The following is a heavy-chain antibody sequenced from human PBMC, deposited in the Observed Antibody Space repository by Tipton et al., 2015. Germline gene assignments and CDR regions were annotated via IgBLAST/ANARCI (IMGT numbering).Heavy chain of an antibody. Sequence: TLSLTCAVYGGSFSDYYWSWIRQSPGKGLEWIGEINHGGSTNYNPSLKSRVTISVDTSKNQFSLKLNSVTAADTAVYYCARGDWIIRGQGTLVTVSS. D-gene: IGHD3/OR15-3a*01. CDR2: INHGGST. V-gene: IGHV4-34*01. CDR3: ARGDWII. CDR1: GGSFSDYY. J-gene: IGHJ4*02.